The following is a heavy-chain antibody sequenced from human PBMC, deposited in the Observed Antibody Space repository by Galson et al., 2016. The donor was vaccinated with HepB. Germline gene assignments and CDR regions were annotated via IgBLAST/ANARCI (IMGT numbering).Heavy chain of an antibody. CDR3: VRVTEFVLIAGIDV. Sequence: ETLSLICSVSGDSIDRSGFYWGWVRQTPGKGLEWIGSIYYGVSTDYSPALTSRLTISADTSRNQYSLNLRSATAADTAIYYCVRVTEFVLIAGIDVWGQGTTVTVS. J-gene: IGHJ6*02. CDR2: IYYGVST. V-gene: IGHV4-39*01. D-gene: IGHD2-21*02. CDR1: GDSIDRSGFY.